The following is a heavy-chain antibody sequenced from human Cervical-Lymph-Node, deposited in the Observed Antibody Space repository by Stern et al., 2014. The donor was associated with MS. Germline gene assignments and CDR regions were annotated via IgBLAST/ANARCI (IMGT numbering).Heavy chain of an antibody. CDR1: GGSFSTFD. J-gene: IGHJ4*02. Sequence: VQLVQSGAEVKKPGSSMKVSCQTSGGSFSTFDIIWVRQAPGQGLELLGGINPLFNTANYAQKFHGRVTIIADESTSTVSMELRGLRSEDTAVYYCARHQAGIAANWGQGTLVIVSS. CDR3: ARHQAGIAAN. CDR2: INPLFNTA. D-gene: IGHD6-13*01. V-gene: IGHV1-69*01.